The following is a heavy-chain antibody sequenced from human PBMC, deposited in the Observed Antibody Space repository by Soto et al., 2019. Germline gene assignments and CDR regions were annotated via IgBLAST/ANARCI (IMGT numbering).Heavy chain of an antibody. CDR1: GGSISSGGYY. D-gene: IGHD1-26*01. Sequence: QVQLQEAGPGLVKPSQTLSLTCTVSGGSISSGGYYWSWIRRHPGKGLEWVGYIYYSGSTYYNPSLKSRVTISVDTSKNQFSLKLSSVTAADTAVYYCAREGGIVGATAADYWGHGTLVTVCS. V-gene: IGHV4-31*03. CDR2: IYYSGST. CDR3: AREGGIVGATAADY. J-gene: IGHJ4*01.